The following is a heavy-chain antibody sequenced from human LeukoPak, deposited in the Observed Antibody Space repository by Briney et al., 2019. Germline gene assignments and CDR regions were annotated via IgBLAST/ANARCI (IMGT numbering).Heavy chain of an antibody. V-gene: IGHV3-30*01. CDR1: GFTFSSYA. Sequence: GGFLRLSCAASGFTFSSYAMHWVRQAPGKGLEWVAVISYDGSNKYYADSVKGRFTISRDNSKNTLYLQMNSLRAEDTAVYYCAREGEDGYNPEFFDDAFDIWGQGTMVTVSS. D-gene: IGHD5-24*01. J-gene: IGHJ3*02. CDR2: ISYDGSNK. CDR3: AREGEDGYNPEFFDDAFDI.